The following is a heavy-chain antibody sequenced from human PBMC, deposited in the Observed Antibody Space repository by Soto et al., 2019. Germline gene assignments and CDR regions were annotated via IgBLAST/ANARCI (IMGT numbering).Heavy chain of an antibody. CDR2: IYYSGST. J-gene: IGHJ4*02. CDR3: ARGYDILTGPLDY. D-gene: IGHD3-9*01. CDR1: GGSISSGDYY. Sequence: SETLSLTCTVSGGSISSGDYYWSWIRQPPGKGLEWIGYIYYSGSTYYNPSLKSRVSISLDTSKNQFSLRLTSVTAADTAVYYCARGYDILTGPLDYWGPGTLVTVSS. V-gene: IGHV4-30-4*01.